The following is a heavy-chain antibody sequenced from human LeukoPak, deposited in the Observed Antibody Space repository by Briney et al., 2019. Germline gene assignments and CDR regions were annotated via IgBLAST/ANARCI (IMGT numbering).Heavy chain of an antibody. V-gene: IGHV4-4*07. CDR2: IYTSGST. D-gene: IGHD6-19*01. CDR1: GGSISSYY. Sequence: PSETLSLTCTVSGGSISSYYWSWIRQPAGQGLEWVGHIYTSGSTNHNPSLKSRVTMSVDTSKNQFSLKVNSVTAADTAVYYCARRPWGHSSGWDYWGQGTLVTVSS. J-gene: IGHJ4*02. CDR3: ARRPWGHSSGWDY.